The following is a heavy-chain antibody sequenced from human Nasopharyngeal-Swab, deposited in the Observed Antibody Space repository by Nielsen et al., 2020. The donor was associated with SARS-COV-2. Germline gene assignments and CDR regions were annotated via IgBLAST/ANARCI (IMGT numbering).Heavy chain of an antibody. V-gene: IGHV4-59*01. Sequence: WIRQPPGKGLEWIGYIYYSGSTNYNPSLKSQVTISVDTSKNQFSLKLSSVTAADTAVYYCARGWIQLWTSYFDYWGQGTLVTVSS. CDR2: IYYSGST. CDR3: ARGWIQLWTSYFDY. J-gene: IGHJ4*02. D-gene: IGHD5-18*01.